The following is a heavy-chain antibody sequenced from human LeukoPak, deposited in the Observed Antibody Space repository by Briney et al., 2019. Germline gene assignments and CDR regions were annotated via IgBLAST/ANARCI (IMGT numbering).Heavy chain of an antibody. J-gene: IGHJ6*02. D-gene: IGHD2-2*01. CDR1: GYTFTSYD. CDR2: MNPNSGNT. V-gene: IGHV1-8*01. CDR3: ARARRCSSTSCYDYYGMDV. Sequence: ASVKVSCKASGYTFTSYDINWVRQATGQGLEWMGWMNPNSGNTGYAQKFQGRVTMTRNTSISTAYMELSSLRSEDTAVYYCARARRCSSTSCYDYYGMDVWGQGTTVTVSS.